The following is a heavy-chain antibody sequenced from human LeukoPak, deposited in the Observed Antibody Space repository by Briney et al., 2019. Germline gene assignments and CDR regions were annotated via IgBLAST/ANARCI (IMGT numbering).Heavy chain of an antibody. J-gene: IGHJ5*02. CDR3: ARVRRFIAAAGRNPYWFDP. CDR2: IYYSGST. V-gene: IGHV4-61*01. CDR1: GYSISSGYY. D-gene: IGHD6-13*01. Sequence: PSETLSLTCTVSGYSISSGYYWGWIRQPPGKGLEWIGYIYYSGSTNYNPSLKSRVTISVDTSKNQFSLKLSSVTAADTAVYYCARVRRFIAAAGRNPYWFDPWGQGTLVTVSS.